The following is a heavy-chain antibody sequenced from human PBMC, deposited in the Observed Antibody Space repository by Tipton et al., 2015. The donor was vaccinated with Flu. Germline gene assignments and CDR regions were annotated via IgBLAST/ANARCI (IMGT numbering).Heavy chain of an antibody. CDR1: GGSISSYY. Sequence: LRLSCTVSGGSISSYYWSWIRQPAGKGLEWIGRIYTSGSTNYNPSLKSRVTMSVDTSKNQFSLKLSSVTAADTAVYCCARDRRRHIDYWGQGTLVTVSS. CDR2: IYTSGST. D-gene: IGHD6-6*01. CDR3: ARDRRRHIDY. V-gene: IGHV4-4*07. J-gene: IGHJ4*02.